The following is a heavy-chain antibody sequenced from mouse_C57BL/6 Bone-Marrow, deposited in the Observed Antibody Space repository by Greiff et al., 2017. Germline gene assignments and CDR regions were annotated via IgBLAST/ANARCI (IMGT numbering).Heavy chain of an antibody. D-gene: IGHD1-1*01. CDR1: GYTFTSYW. J-gene: IGHJ3*01. V-gene: IGHV1-69*01. Sequence: VQLQQPGAELVMPGASVKLSCKASGYTFTSYWMPWVKQRPGQGLEWIGEIDPSDSYTNYNQKFKGKSTLTVDKSSSTASMQLSSLTSADSAVYYCVSSYYYGSSYWFAYWGQGTLVTVSA. CDR2: IDPSDSYT. CDR3: VSSYYYGSSYWFAY.